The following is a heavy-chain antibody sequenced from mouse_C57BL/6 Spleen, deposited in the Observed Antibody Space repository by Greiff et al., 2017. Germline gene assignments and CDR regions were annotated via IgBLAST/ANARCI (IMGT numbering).Heavy chain of an antibody. CDR1: GFTFSDYG. CDR2: ISSGSSTI. Sequence: EVKVVESGGGLVKPGGSLKLSCAASGFTFSDYGMHWVRQAPEKGLEWVAYISSGSSTIYYADTVKGRFTISRDNAKNTLFLQMTSLRSEDTAMYYCARGTAQARSWFAYWGQGTLVTVSA. V-gene: IGHV5-17*01. CDR3: ARGTAQARSWFAY. J-gene: IGHJ3*01. D-gene: IGHD3-2*02.